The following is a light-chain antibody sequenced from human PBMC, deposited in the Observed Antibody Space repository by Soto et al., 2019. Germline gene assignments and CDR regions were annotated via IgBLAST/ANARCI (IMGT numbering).Light chain of an antibody. Sequence: QSLLTQPPSASGTPGQRVTISCSGSSSNIGSNTVNWYQQLPGTAPKLLIYSNNQRPSGVPDRFSGSKSGTSASLAISGPQSEDEADYYCAARDDRLYGVGTGTKVTV. CDR1: SSNIGSNT. CDR3: AARDDRLYG. CDR2: SNN. J-gene: IGLJ1*01. V-gene: IGLV1-44*01.